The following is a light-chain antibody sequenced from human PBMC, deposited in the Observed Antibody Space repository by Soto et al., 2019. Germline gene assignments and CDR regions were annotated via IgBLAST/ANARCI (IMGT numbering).Light chain of an antibody. CDR1: QDIDNW. V-gene: IGKV1-12*01. CDR2: AVS. Sequence: DIQMTQSPSSVSASVGDRVTITCRASQDIDNWLAWYQQRPGKAPRLLIYAVSTLQGGVPSRFSGSKSGTDFTLTISSLQPEDFETYYCQQSNSFPLTFGGGTKVDIK. J-gene: IGKJ4*01. CDR3: QQSNSFPLT.